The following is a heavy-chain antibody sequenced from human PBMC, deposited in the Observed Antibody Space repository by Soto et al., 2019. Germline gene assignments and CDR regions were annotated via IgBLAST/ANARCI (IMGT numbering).Heavy chain of an antibody. V-gene: IGHV3-23*01. CDR1: GLTFSSPA. CDR2: ISGSGGST. J-gene: IGHJ4*02. CDR3: AKTSNYYDSSGYYPVYYFDY. Sequence: GGSLRLPFSSPGLTFSSPAMSWVPQAPGKGLEWVSAISGSGGSTYYADSVKGRFTISRDNSKNTLYLQMNSLRAEDTAVYYCAKTSNYYDSSGYYPVYYFDYWGQGTLVTVPS. D-gene: IGHD3-22*01.